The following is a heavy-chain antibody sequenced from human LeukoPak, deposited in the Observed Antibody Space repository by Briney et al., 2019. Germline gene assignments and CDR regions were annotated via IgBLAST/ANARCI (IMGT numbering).Heavy chain of an antibody. Sequence: ASVKVSCKASGYTFTGYYMHWVRQAPGQGLEWMGWINPNSGSTNYAQKFQGRVTMTRDTSISTAYMELSRLRSDDTAVYYCARGGKKQMATTPCGYWGQGTLVTVSS. D-gene: IGHD5-24*01. CDR1: GYTFTGYY. J-gene: IGHJ4*02. V-gene: IGHV1-2*02. CDR2: INPNSGST. CDR3: ARGGKKQMATTPCGY.